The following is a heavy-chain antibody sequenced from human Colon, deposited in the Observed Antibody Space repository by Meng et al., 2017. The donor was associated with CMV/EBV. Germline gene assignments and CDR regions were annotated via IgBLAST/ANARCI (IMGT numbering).Heavy chain of an antibody. CDR2: INPNANAN. CDR3: AKRKTYSGSSGGFDP. CDR1: GFTFSNYW. J-gene: IGHJ5*02. V-gene: IGHV3-7*01. D-gene: IGHD1-26*01. Sequence: GESLKISCAPSGFTFSNYWMSWVRQAPGEGLEWVANINPNANANYYVDSVKGRFTISRDNAKSSLFLQMASLRAEDTAVYYCAKRKTYSGSSGGFDPWGQGTLVTVSS.